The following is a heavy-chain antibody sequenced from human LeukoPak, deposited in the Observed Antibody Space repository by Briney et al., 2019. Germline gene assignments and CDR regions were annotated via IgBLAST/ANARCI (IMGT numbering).Heavy chain of an antibody. CDR1: GGSISSYY. D-gene: IGHD6-19*01. CDR2: IYYSGST. Sequence: SETLSPTCTVSGGSISSYYWSWIRQPPGKGLEWIGYIYYSGSTNYNPSLKSRVTISVDTSKNQFSLKLSSVTAADTAVYYCARRPRYSSGWYSVDYYYYMDVWGKGTTVTVSS. V-gene: IGHV4-59*08. CDR3: ARRPRYSSGWYSVDYYYYMDV. J-gene: IGHJ6*03.